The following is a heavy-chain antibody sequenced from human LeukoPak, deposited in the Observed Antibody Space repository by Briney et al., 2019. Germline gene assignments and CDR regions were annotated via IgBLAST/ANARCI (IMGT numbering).Heavy chain of an antibody. D-gene: IGHD5-18*01. CDR2: IYHSGST. CDR3: VRGQTGGYIYGSFDY. J-gene: IGHJ4*02. CDR1: GGSISSGGYS. Sequence: TSETLSLTCAVSGGSISSGGYSWSWIRQPPGKGLEWIGYIYHSGSTYYNPSLKSRVTISVDTSKNQFSLKLNSVTAADTAVYFCVRGQTGGYIYGSFDYWGQGTLVTVSS. V-gene: IGHV4-30-2*01.